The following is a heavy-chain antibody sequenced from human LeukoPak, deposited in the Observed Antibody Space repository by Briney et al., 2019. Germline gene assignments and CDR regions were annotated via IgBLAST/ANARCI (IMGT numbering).Heavy chain of an antibody. J-gene: IGHJ4*02. CDR1: GFTVSGDY. CDR2: IYSGGST. D-gene: IGHD3-10*01. CDR3: AKAAKYYFGSDTYYYFDY. V-gene: IGHV3-53*01. Sequence: GGSLRLSCAVSGFTVSGDYMSWVRQAPGKGLEWVSVIYSGGSTYYADSVKGRFTISRDNSKNMLYLEMNSLRAEDTAVYYCAKAAKYYFGSDTYYYFDYWGQGILVTVSS.